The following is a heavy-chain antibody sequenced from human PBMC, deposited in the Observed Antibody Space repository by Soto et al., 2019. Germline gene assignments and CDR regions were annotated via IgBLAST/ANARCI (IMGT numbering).Heavy chain of an antibody. CDR2: ISRDGGTT. Sequence: EVQLVESGGGLVQPGGSLRLSCAASGSNFDSYAMNWVRQAPGKGLEWVSAISRDGGTTFYADSVKGRFTISRNNSENTLYMEMTSLRVEDTAVYYCAKGGFWVHYGMDVWGQGTTVTVSS. J-gene: IGHJ6*02. V-gene: IGHV3-23*04. CDR1: GSNFDSYA. CDR3: AKGGFWVHYGMDV. D-gene: IGHD3-16*01.